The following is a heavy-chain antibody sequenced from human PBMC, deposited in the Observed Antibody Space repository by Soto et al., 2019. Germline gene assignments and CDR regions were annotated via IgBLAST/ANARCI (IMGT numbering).Heavy chain of an antibody. V-gene: IGHV3-30-3*01. CDR2: ISYDGSNK. J-gene: IGHJ5*02. D-gene: IGHD6-19*01. Sequence: QVQLVESGGGVVQPGRSLRLSCAASGCTFSSYAMHWVRQAPGKGLEWVAVISYDGSNKYYADSVKGRFTISRDNSKNTLYLQMNSLRAEDTAVYYYSRQLVAVAGNWFDPRGQGTLVTVSS. CDR1: GCTFSSYA. CDR3: SRQLVAVAGNWFDP.